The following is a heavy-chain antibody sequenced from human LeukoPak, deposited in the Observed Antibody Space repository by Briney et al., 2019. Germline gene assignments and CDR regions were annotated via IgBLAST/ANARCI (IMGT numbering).Heavy chain of an antibody. CDR3: AREKGRYYDSSGYGDAFDI. V-gene: IGHV4-59*01. J-gene: IGHJ3*02. Sequence: SETLSFTCTGSGGSISSYYWSWIRQPPGQGLEWIGYIYYSGSTNYNPSLKSRVTISVDTSKNQFSLKLSSVTAADTAVYYCAREKGRYYDSSGYGDAFDIWGQGTMVTVSS. CDR1: GGSISSYY. CDR2: IYYSGST. D-gene: IGHD3-22*01.